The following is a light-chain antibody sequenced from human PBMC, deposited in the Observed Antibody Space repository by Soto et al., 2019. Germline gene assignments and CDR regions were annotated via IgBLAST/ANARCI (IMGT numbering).Light chain of an antibody. CDR2: EVR. CDR3: NSYTTRSTYV. J-gene: IGLJ1*01. V-gene: IGLV2-14*01. Sequence: QSALTQPASVSGSPGQSITISCTGTGSDVGTYNRVSWYQQPPGTAPKLIIYEVRNRPSGVSNRYSGSKSGNTAYLTISGLQAEHEADYFCNSYTTRSTYVFGTGTKVTVL. CDR1: GSDVGTYNR.